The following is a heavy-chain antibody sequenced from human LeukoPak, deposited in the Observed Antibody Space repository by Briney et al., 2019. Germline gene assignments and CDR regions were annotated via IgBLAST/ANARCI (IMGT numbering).Heavy chain of an antibody. Sequence: SETLSLTCTVSGGSISSYYWNWIRQPPGKGLEWIAYIYYSGNTNYNPSLKSRVTISVDTSKNQFSQKLSSVTAADTAVYYCARHVAYHYDGADYWGQGTLVTVSS. CDR2: IYYSGNT. D-gene: IGHD3-22*01. V-gene: IGHV4-59*08. CDR3: ARHVAYHYDGADY. CDR1: GGSISSYY. J-gene: IGHJ4*02.